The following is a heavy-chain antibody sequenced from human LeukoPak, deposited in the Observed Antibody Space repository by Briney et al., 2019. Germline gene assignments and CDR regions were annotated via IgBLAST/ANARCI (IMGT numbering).Heavy chain of an antibody. CDR2: IVVGSGNT. V-gene: IGHV1-58*02. J-gene: IGHJ6*02. CDR3: AAEGAGAIIFDYYGMDV. CDR1: GFTFTSSA. Sequence: SVKVSCKASGFTFTSSAMQWVQQARGQRLEWVGWIVVGSGNTNYAQKFQERVTITRDMSTSTAYMELSSLRSEDTAVYYCAAEGAGAIIFDYYGMDVWGQGTTVTVSS. D-gene: IGHD3/OR15-3a*01.